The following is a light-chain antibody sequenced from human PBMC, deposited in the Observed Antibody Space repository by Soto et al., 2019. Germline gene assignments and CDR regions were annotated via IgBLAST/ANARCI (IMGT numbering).Light chain of an antibody. V-gene: IGKV1-12*01. CDR1: QGISNW. Sequence: DIQMTQSPASVSASVGDRVTITCRASQGISNWLAWYQQKPGKAPILLLYLTSTLQSGVPSRFSGSGSGTDFTLTISSLQPEDFATYYCQQANSFPFTFGGGTKVEMK. CDR3: QQANSFPFT. CDR2: LTS. J-gene: IGKJ4*01.